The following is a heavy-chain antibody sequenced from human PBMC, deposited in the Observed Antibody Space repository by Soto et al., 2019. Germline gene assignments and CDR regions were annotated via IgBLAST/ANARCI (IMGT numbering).Heavy chain of an antibody. CDR1: GFTFSSYG. V-gene: IGHV3-33*06. CDR2: IWYDGSNK. J-gene: IGHJ4*02. D-gene: IGHD6-6*01. Sequence: QVQLVESGGGVVQPGRSLRLSCAASGFTFSSYGMHRVRQAPGKGLEWVAVIWYDGSNKYYADSVKGRFTISRDNSKNTLYLQMNSLRAEDTAVYYCAKTLGSSSGLLDYWGQGTLVTVSS. CDR3: AKTLGSSSGLLDY.